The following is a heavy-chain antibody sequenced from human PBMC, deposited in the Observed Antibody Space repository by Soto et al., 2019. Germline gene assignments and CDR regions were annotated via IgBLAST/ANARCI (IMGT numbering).Heavy chain of an antibody. CDR3: ARDGGFYYGMDV. J-gene: IGHJ6*04. D-gene: IGHD3-3*01. CDR2: IYNSGST. Sequence: SETLSLTCTVSGGSISSYYWSWIRQPPGKGLEWIGYIYNSGSTNYNPSLKSRVTISVDTSKNQFSLKLSSVTAADTAVYYCARDGGFYYGMDVGGKGTRVTVSS. CDR1: GGSISSYY. V-gene: IGHV4-59*01.